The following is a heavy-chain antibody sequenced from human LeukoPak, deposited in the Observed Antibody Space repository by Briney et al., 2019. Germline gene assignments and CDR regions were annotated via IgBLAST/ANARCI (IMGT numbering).Heavy chain of an antibody. V-gene: IGHV3-23*01. Sequence: GGSLRLSCAASGFTFSSYAMSWVRQAPGKGLEWVSAISGSGSTTYSADSVKGRFTISRDNSKNTLYLQMNSLRAEDTAVYYCAKLSVARGVITPVDYWGQGTLVTVSS. J-gene: IGHJ4*02. CDR2: ISGSGSTT. D-gene: IGHD3-10*01. CDR1: GFTFSSYA. CDR3: AKLSVARGVITPVDY.